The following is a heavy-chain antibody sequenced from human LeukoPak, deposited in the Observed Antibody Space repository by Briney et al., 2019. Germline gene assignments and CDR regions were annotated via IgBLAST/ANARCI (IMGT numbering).Heavy chain of an antibody. J-gene: IGHJ4*02. V-gene: IGHV3-7*01. CDR2: IKHDGREK. D-gene: IGHD6-19*01. CDR3: ARDGSGWSIY. CDR1: GFTFRSYW. Sequence: GGSLRLSCAASGFTFRSYWMSWLRQAPGKGLEWVANIKHDGREKYYVDSVKGRFTISRDNAKNSLYLQMDSLRAEDTAVYYCARDGSGWSIYWGQGTLVTVSS.